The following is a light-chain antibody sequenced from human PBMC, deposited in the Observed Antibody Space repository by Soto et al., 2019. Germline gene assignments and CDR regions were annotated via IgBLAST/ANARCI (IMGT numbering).Light chain of an antibody. CDR3: QHYDGSPRT. Sequence: ETVLTQSPGTVSLSPGERATLSCRTSQSVKSNYLAWYQQKPGQAPRLLIYGVFNRATGIPDRFSGSGYGTDFTLTISGLEPEDSAVYYCQHYDGSPRTFGQGTKLEIK. J-gene: IGKJ2*01. CDR1: QSVKSNY. CDR2: GVF. V-gene: IGKV3-20*01.